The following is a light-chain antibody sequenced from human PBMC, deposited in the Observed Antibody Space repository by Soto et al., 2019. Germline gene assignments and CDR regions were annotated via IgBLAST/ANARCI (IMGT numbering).Light chain of an antibody. V-gene: IGKV1-5*01. CDR3: QQYNSYWT. J-gene: IGKJ1*01. Sequence: DIQMTQSPSTLSAFVGDRVTITCRASRSISSWLAWYQQKPGKAPKLLIYDASSLESGVPSRFSGSGSGTEFTLTISSLQPDDFATYYCQQYNSYWTFGQGTKV. CDR2: DAS. CDR1: RSISSW.